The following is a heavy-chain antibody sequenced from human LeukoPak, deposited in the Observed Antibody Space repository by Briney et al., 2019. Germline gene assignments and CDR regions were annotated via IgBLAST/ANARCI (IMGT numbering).Heavy chain of an antibody. Sequence: GGPLRLSCAASGFTFSSYAMPWVRQAPGKGLEWVAVISYDGSNKYYADSVKGRFTISRDNSKNTLYLQMNSLRAEDTAVYYCARDVTDIVVVVAATYYGMDVWGQGTAVTVSS. CDR3: ARDVTDIVVVVAATYYGMDV. D-gene: IGHD2-15*01. V-gene: IGHV3-30-3*01. J-gene: IGHJ6*02. CDR1: GFTFSSYA. CDR2: ISYDGSNK.